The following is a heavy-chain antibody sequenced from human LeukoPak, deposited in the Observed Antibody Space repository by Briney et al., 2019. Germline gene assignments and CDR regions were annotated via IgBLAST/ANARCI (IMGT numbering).Heavy chain of an antibody. D-gene: IGHD3-22*01. J-gene: IGHJ4*02. CDR2: IKTDGSQI. CDR1: GFTFSSYW. V-gene: IGHV3-7*01. Sequence: PGGSLRLSCVASGFTFSSYWMTWVRQAPGKGLEWVANIKTDGSQIYYVDSVEGRFTISRDNAKNSLYLQMNSLRAEDTAVYYCARYGECSGYYCEGRDLDYWGQGTLVTVSS. CDR3: ARYGECSGYYCEGRDLDY.